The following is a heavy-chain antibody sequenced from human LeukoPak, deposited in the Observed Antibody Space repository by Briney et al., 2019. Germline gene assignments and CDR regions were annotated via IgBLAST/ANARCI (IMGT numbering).Heavy chain of an antibody. CDR2: IKQDGSEK. V-gene: IGHV3-7*01. J-gene: IGHJ4*02. CDR1: GFSFSSYG. Sequence: PEGSLRLSCAASGFSFSSYGMNWVRQAPGKGLEWVANIKQDGSEKYYVDSVKGRFTISRDSAKNSLYLQMNSLRAEDTAVYYCARDDYWGQGTLVTVSS. CDR3: ARDDY.